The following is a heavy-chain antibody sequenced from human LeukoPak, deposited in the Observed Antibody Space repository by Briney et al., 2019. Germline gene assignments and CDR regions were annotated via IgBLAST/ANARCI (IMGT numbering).Heavy chain of an antibody. CDR1: GGSISSSNW. CDR2: IYHSGST. V-gene: IGHV4-4*02. J-gene: IGHJ3*02. D-gene: IGHD2-2*01. CDR3: ARDGGIVVAAAPAAFDI. Sequence: PSETLSLTCAVSGGSISSSNWWSWVRQPPGKGLEWIGEIYHSGSTNYNPSLKSRVTISVDKSKNQFSLKLSSVTAADTAVYYCARDGGIVVAAAPAAFDIWGQGTMVTVSS.